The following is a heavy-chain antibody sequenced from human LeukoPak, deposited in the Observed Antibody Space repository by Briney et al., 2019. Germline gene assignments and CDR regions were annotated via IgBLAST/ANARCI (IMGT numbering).Heavy chain of an antibody. CDR3: ARGYDYVWGSYRWMPRTKPAYFDY. D-gene: IGHD3-16*02. V-gene: IGHV4-30-4*01. CDR1: GGSISSGDYY. CDR2: IYYSGST. J-gene: IGHJ4*02. Sequence: SETLSLTCTFSGGSISSGDYYWSWIRQPPGKGLEWIGYIYYSGSTYYNPSLKSRVTISVDTSKNQFSLKLSSVAAADTAVYYYARGYDYVWGSYRWMPRTKPAYFDYWGQGTLVTVSS.